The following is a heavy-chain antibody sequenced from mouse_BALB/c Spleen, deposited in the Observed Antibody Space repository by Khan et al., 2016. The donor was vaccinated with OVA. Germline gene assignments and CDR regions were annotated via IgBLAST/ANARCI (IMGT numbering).Heavy chain of an antibody. D-gene: IGHD2-3*01. Sequence: QVQLQQSGPDLVAPSQSLSITCTISGFSLTSYGVHWVRQPPGKGLEWLVVIWSDGSTTYNSALKSRLSISKDNSKSQVFLKMNSLQTDDTAMYYCARHDGYAHYYAMDYWGQGTSVTVSS. CDR2: IWSDGST. J-gene: IGHJ4*01. CDR3: ARHDGYAHYYAMDY. V-gene: IGHV2-6-1*01. CDR1: GFSLTSYG.